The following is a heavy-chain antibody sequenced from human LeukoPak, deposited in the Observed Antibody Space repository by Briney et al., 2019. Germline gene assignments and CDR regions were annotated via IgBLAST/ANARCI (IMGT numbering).Heavy chain of an antibody. V-gene: IGHV4-30-4*01. Sequence: SETLSLTCTVSGGSISSGDYCWSWIRQPPGKGLEWIGYIYYSGSTYYNPSLKSRLTISVDTSKNQFSLKLSSVTAADTAVYYCARRKSGWFDPWGQGTLVTVSS. CDR1: GGSISSGDYC. CDR3: ARRKSGWFDP. CDR2: IYYSGST. J-gene: IGHJ5*02.